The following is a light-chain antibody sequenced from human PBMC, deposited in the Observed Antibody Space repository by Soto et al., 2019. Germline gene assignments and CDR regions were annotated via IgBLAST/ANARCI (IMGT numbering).Light chain of an antibody. CDR2: EVT. Sequence: QSALTQPPSASGSRGQSVTISCTGTSSDVAAYNYVSGYQQHAGKAPKRVIYEVTKRPSGVPDRFSGSKSANTASLTVSGLQDEDESDYYFSSFASSNTWVFGGGTKVTV. J-gene: IGLJ3*02. CDR3: SSFASSNTWV. V-gene: IGLV2-8*01. CDR1: SSDVAAYNY.